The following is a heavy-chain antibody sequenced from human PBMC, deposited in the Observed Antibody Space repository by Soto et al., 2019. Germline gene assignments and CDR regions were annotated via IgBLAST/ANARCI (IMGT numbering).Heavy chain of an antibody. CDR3: ARGAVYGTYHYYRGMDV. J-gene: IGHJ6*02. CDR1: GFNFNGYG. D-gene: IGHD1-1*01. Sequence: GGSLRLSCAASGFNFNGYGISWVRQSPEKGLEWVASINFFLGKTYYADSVKGRSTISKDDAKDTVYLHLNSLRADDTAIYYCARGAVYGTYHYYRGMDVWGQGSPVTVSS. V-gene: IGHV3-23*01. CDR2: INFFLGKT.